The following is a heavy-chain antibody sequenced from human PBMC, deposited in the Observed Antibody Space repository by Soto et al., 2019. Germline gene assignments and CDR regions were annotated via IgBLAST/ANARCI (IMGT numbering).Heavy chain of an antibody. CDR3: ASFRYLQWIYVDF. Sequence: GWSLRLSCAASVFTFSHYYMAWIRQAPGKGLEWVAYISSASSHTNYADSVKGRFTISRDNAKNSLSLQMSSLRSDDTAVYYCASFRYLQWIYVDFWGQGTQVTVSS. D-gene: IGHD3-3*01. CDR1: VFTFSHYY. J-gene: IGHJ4*02. CDR2: ISSASSHT. V-gene: IGHV3-11*06.